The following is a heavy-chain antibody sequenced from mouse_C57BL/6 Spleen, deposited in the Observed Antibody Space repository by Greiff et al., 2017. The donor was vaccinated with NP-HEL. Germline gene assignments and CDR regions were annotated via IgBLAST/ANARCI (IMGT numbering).Heavy chain of an antibody. CDR1: GYTFTDYY. Sequence: EVQLQQSGPELVKPGASVKISCKASGYTFTDYYMNWVKQSHGKSLEWIGDINPNNGGTSYNQKFKGKATLTVDKSSSTAYMELRSLTSEDSAVYYCARDYSNYVPYFDYWGQGTTLTVSS. D-gene: IGHD2-5*01. J-gene: IGHJ2*01. CDR2: INPNNGGT. V-gene: IGHV1-26*01. CDR3: ARDYSNYVPYFDY.